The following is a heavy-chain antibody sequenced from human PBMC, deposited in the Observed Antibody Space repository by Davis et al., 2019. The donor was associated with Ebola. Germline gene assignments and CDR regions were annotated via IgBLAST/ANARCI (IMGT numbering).Heavy chain of an antibody. CDR1: GLTFSSYW. V-gene: IGHV3-74*01. Sequence: PGGSLRLSCAASGLTFSSYWMHWVRQAPGKGLVWVSRISSDERSTDYADSVKGRFIISRDNSKNTLYLQMDSLRAEDTAVYYCSREVRGGFSPMDLWGTGTTVTVSS. D-gene: IGHD5-18*01. CDR2: ISSDERST. J-gene: IGHJ6*04. CDR3: SREVRGGFSPMDL.